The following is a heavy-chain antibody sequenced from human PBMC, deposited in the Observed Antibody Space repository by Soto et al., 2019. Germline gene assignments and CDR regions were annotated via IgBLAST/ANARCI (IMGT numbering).Heavy chain of an antibody. Sequence: EVQLLESGGGLVQPGGSLRISCAASGFTFSSYVMNWVRQAPGKGLEWVSGIRGSGGDTFYTDSVKGRFTISRDNSKNTLHLQMNSLRAEDTAVYYCARGPRAPPPHDFGMDVWGQGTTVTVSS. CDR2: IRGSGGDT. CDR1: GFTFSSYV. J-gene: IGHJ6*02. V-gene: IGHV3-23*01. CDR3: ARGPRAPPPHDFGMDV. D-gene: IGHD1-1*01.